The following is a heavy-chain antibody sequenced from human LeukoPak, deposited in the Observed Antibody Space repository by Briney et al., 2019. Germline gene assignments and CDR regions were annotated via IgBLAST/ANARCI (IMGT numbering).Heavy chain of an antibody. CDR2: SYYSGNT. D-gene: IGHD3-9*01. CDR1: GGSIRSYY. V-gene: IGHV4-59*01. J-gene: IGHJ4*02. CDR3: ARGRYFDWLFDY. Sequence: SETLSLTCTVPGGSIRSYYWSWIRQPPGKGLEWIGYSYYSGNTNYNPSLTSRVTMSVDTSKNQFSLNLTSVTAADTAVYYCARGRYFDWLFDYWGQGTLVTVSS.